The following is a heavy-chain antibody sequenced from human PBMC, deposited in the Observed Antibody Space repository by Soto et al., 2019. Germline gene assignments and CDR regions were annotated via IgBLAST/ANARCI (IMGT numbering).Heavy chain of an antibody. Sequence: GGSLRLSCAASGFTFSSYGMHWVRQAPGKGLEWVAVISYDGSNKYYADSVKGRFTISRDNSKNTLYLQMNSLRAEDTAVYYCAKDRDSGSYLGRYYFDYWGQGTLVTVSS. CDR1: GFTFSSYG. J-gene: IGHJ4*02. D-gene: IGHD1-26*01. CDR2: ISYDGSNK. CDR3: AKDRDSGSYLGRYYFDY. V-gene: IGHV3-30*18.